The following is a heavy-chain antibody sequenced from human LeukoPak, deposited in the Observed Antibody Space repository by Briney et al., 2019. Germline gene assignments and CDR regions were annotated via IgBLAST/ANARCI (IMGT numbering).Heavy chain of an antibody. CDR1: GFTFSNYN. CDR2: ISSGSGYI. V-gene: IGHV3-21*01. CDR3: ARVDIVVVTASSYYGMDV. J-gene: IGHJ6*02. D-gene: IGHD2-21*02. Sequence: GGSLRLSGAACGFTFSNYNRNWVRQTPGKGLEWVSSISSGSGYIYYADSVKGRFTISRDNAKNSLYLQMNSLRAEDTAVYYCARVDIVVVTASSYYGMDVWGQGTTVTVSS.